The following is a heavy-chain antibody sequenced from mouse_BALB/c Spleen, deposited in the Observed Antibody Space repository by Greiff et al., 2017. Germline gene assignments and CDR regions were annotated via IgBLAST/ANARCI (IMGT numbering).Heavy chain of an antibody. CDR2: ISSGGSYT. CDR1: GFTFSSYA. D-gene: IGHD1-2*01. V-gene: IGHV5-9-3*01. J-gene: IGHJ4*01. Sequence: EVMLVESGGGLVKPGGSLKLSCAASGFTFSSYAMSWVRQTPEKRLEWVATISSGGSYTYYPDSVKGRFTISRDNAKNTLYLQMSSLRSEDTAMYYCARHPDGPYYAMDYWGQGTSVTVSS. CDR3: ARHPDGPYYAMDY.